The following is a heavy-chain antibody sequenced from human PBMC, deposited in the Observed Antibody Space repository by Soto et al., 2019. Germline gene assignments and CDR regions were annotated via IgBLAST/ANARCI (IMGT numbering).Heavy chain of an antibody. Sequence: QVLLQQWGAGLLKPSETLSLTCAVYGGSFSDYYWSWIRQPPGKGLEWIGEINHRGNTKYNPSLKSRVTMSVDTSKSQFSVTLGSVTAAETAVYHCARGPGPRGDYWGQGPLVAVSS. D-gene: IGHD3-10*01. J-gene: IGHJ4*02. CDR1: GGSFSDYY. CDR3: ARGPGPRGDY. CDR2: INHRGNT. V-gene: IGHV4-34*01.